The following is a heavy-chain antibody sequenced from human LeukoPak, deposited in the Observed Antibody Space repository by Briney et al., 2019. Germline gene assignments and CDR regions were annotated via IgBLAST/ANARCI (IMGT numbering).Heavy chain of an antibody. CDR1: GFTVSSNY. CDR3: ARGERWLQFDY. V-gene: IGHV3-53*01. D-gene: IGHD5-24*01. Sequence: GGSLRLSCAASGFTVSSNYMSWVRQAPGKGLEWVSVIYSGGSTYYADSVKGRFTISRDNPKNTLYLQMNSLRAEDTAVYYCARGERWLQFDYWGQGTLVTVSS. CDR2: IYSGGST. J-gene: IGHJ4*02.